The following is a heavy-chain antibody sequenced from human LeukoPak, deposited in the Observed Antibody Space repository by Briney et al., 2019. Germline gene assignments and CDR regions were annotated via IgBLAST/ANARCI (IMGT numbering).Heavy chain of an antibody. D-gene: IGHD3-10*01. J-gene: IGHJ4*02. CDR1: GYTLTELS. Sequence: ASVKVSCKVSGYTLTELSMHWVRQAPGKGLEWMGGFDPEDGETIYAQKFQGRVTMTEDTSTDTAYMELSSLRSEDTAVYYCAPGGGGSGSYYNFDYWGQGTLVTVSS. CDR3: APGGGGSGSYYNFDY. CDR2: FDPEDGET. V-gene: IGHV1-24*01.